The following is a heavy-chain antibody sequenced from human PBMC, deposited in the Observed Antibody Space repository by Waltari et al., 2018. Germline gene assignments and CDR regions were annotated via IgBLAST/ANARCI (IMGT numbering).Heavy chain of an antibody. J-gene: IGHJ4*02. CDR2: IYYSGNP. CDR3: ARQLRFVDWIPRYFDS. D-gene: IGHD3-3*01. Sequence: QMELQESGPRLVKPSETLSLTCNVSGDSISGSRNYWAWLRQPPGKNLQWIGSIYYSGNPYYNPSLKGRFAISVDTSRNQFSLNVNSVTAADTGIYYCARQLRFVDWIPRYFDSWGRGTLATVSS. V-gene: IGHV4-39*01. CDR1: GDSISGSRNY.